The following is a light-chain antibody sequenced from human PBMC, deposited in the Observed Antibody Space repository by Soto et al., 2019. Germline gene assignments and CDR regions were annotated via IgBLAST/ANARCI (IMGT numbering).Light chain of an antibody. Sequence: QSVLTQSPSASASLGASVKLTCTLSSGHSSYAIAWHQQQPEKGPRYLMKLNSDGSHTKGDGIPDRFSGSSSGAERYLIIASLQSEDEADYYCQTWGTGMVWVFVGGTKVTVL. J-gene: IGLJ3*02. V-gene: IGLV4-69*01. CDR3: QTWGTGMVWV. CDR2: LNSDGSH. CDR1: SGHSSYA.